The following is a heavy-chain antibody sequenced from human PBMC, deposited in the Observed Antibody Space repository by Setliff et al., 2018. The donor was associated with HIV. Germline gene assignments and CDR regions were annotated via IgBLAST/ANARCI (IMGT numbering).Heavy chain of an antibody. CDR1: GFTFGDYA. J-gene: IGHJ4*02. CDR2: ISSSSSSI. Sequence: GGSLRLSCTASGFTFGDYAMNWVRQAPGKGLEWVSYISSSSSSIYHADSVKGRFTVSRDNAKNTLYLQMNRLRAEDTAVYYCVRGPQFRPHWGQGTLVTVSS. V-gene: IGHV3-48*03. CDR3: VRGPQFRPH.